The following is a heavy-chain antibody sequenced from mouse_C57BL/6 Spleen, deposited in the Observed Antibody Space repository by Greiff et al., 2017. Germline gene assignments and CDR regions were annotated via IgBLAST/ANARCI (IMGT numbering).Heavy chain of an antibody. V-gene: IGHV14-4*01. CDR2: IDPENGDT. D-gene: IGHD1-2*01. CDR3: TTKTLYGFAY. Sequence: EVQRVESGAELVRPGASVKLSCTASGFNIKDDYMHWVKQRPEQGLEWIGWIDPENGDTEYASKFQGKATITADTSSNTAYLQLSSLTSEDTAVYYCTTKTLYGFAYWGQGTLVTVSA. J-gene: IGHJ3*01. CDR1: GFNIKDDY.